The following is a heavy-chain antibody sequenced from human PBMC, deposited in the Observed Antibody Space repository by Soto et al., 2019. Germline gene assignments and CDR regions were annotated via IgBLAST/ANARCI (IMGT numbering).Heavy chain of an antibody. CDR2: IDGSGTTK. J-gene: IGHJ4*02. V-gene: IGHV3-48*03. Sequence: EVQLLESGGGLVQPGGSLRLSCGVSGFTFNDFEMNWVRQAPGKGLEWLAYIDGSGTTKKYADSVRGRFTISRDNPNNSLFLQMTSLSDADTAIYYCATGFAHFNYSGQGTQVSVSS. CDR1: GFTFNDFE. CDR3: ATGFAHFNY.